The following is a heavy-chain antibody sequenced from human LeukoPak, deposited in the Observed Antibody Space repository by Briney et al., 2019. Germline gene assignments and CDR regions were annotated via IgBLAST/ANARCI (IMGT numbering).Heavy chain of an antibody. J-gene: IGHJ3*02. CDR1: GDSVSTNDVA. Sequence: SQTLSLTCAISGDSVSTNDVAWNWIRQSPSRGLEWLGRTYYTSKWSNDYALSVEGRVTINPDTSKNQFSLQMNSVTPEDTAVYYCARYNWGVGRSFDIWGQGTMVTVSS. D-gene: IGHD1-20*01. CDR2: TYYTSKWSN. CDR3: ARYNWGVGRSFDI. V-gene: IGHV6-1*01.